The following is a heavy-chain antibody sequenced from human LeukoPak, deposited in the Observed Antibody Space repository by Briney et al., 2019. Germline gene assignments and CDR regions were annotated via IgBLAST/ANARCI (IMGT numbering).Heavy chain of an antibody. CDR3: ARLDCVLEGCYNH. D-gene: IGHD2-15*01. J-gene: IGHJ4*02. V-gene: IGHV4-59*08. Sequence: SETLSLTCSVSGDSVTSSYWNWIRQPPGKGLEWIGYVSADGTTNYSPSLGSRLIMSVDTAKNDISLILMSVTAADTAIYYCARLDCVLEGCYNHWGRGTLVTVAP. CDR2: VSADGTT. CDR1: GDSVTSSY.